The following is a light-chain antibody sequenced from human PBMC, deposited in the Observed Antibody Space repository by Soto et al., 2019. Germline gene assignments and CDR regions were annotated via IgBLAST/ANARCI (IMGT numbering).Light chain of an antibody. CDR3: SSYASSDTLV. CDR2: EVN. J-gene: IGLJ2*01. CDR1: SSDIGGYNY. V-gene: IGLV2-14*03. Sequence: QSALTQPASVSGSPGQSITIYCTGTSSDIGGYNYVSWYQQYPGKAPEVLIYEVNNRPSGVSNRFSGSKSGNTASLTIFGLQAGDEADYYCSSYASSDTLVFGGGTKLTVL.